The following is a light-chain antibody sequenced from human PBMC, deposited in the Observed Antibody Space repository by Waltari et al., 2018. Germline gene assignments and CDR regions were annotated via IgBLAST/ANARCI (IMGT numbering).Light chain of an antibody. CDR2: AAS. CDR3: QQLNSYPLVT. V-gene: IGKV1-9*01. J-gene: IGKJ2*01. CDR1: QGISSD. Sequence: DIQLTLSTSFLSASVGDSVTITCRASQGISSDLAWYQQKPGKAPKLLIYAASTLQSGVPSRFSGSGSGTEFTLTISSLQPEDFATYYCQQLNSYPLVTFGQGTKLEIK.